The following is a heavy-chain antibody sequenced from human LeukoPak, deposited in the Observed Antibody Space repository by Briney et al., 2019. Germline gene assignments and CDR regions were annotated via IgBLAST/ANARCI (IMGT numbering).Heavy chain of an antibody. CDR3: ARGGVEVGATLSFDY. CDR1: GYTFTSYD. CDR2: MNPNSGNT. V-gene: IGHV1-8*01. Sequence: WASVKVSCKASGYTFTSYDINWVRQATGQGLEWMGWMNPNSGNTGYAQKFQGRVTMTRNTSISTAYMELRSLRSDDTAVYYCARGGVEVGATLSFDYWGQGTLVTVSS. D-gene: IGHD1-26*01. J-gene: IGHJ4*02.